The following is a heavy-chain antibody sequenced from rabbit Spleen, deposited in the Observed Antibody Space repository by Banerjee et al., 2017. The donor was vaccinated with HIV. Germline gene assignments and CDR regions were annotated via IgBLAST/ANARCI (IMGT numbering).Heavy chain of an antibody. CDR1: GVSFSSNYY. D-gene: IGHD1-1*01. J-gene: IGHJ3*01. V-gene: IGHV1S40*01. Sequence: QSLEESGGGLVKPGASLTLTCTPSGVSFSSNYYMCWVRQAPGKGLEWIACIDSGSGGFTYFATWAKGRFTCSKTSSTTVTLQMTSLTVADTATYFCAREDVGGSVTLWGQGTLVT. CDR2: IDSGSGGFT. CDR3: AREDVGGSVTL.